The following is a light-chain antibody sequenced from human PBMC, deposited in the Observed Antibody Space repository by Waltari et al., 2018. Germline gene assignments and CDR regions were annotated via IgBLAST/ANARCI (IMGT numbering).Light chain of an antibody. CDR2: GNT. CDR1: SSNTGPDSH. V-gene: IGLV1-40*01. Sequence: QSALKKAPSVCGAPVQRTTITSTGGSSNTGPDSHVHRYQVLTGTAPKLHIYGNTNRPSGVPVRFSGSKSGTSACLAITGLQAEDEADYYCQSYDSGLTSSLFGGGTKLTVL. CDR3: QSYDSGLTSSL. J-gene: IGLJ3*02.